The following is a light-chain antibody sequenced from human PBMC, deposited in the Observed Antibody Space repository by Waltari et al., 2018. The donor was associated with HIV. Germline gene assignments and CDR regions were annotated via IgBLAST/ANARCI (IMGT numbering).Light chain of an antibody. CDR2: SNE. J-gene: IGLJ3*02. CDR1: SSNIGSNT. Sequence: QSVLTQPPSASGTPGQRVTISCSGSSSNIGSNTVSWYHQVPGTAPKVLIYSNEGRASGVPGRFAGSKSGTSASLAISGLQSEDEADYYCATWDDSLNGWVFGGGTKVTVL. CDR3: ATWDDSLNGWV. V-gene: IGLV1-44*01.